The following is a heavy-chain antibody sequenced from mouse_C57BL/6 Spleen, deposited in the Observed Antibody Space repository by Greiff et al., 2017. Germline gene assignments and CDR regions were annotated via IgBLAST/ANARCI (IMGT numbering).Heavy chain of an antibody. CDR2: IYPGNSDT. J-gene: IGHJ2*01. V-gene: IGHV1-5*01. Sequence: EVQLQQSGTVLARPGASVKMSCKTSGYTFTSYWMHWVKQRPGQGLEWIGAIYPGNSDTSYNQKFKGKAKLTAVTSASTAYMELSSLTSEDSAVYYCTIDYDVRGYFDYWGQGTTLTVSS. CDR1: GYTFTSYW. CDR3: TIDYDVRGYFDY. D-gene: IGHD2-4*01.